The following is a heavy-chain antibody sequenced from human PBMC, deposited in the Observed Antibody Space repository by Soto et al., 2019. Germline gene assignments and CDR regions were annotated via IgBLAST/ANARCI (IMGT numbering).Heavy chain of an antibody. CDR3: ARDMTGFWSGYPPPPYWYYGMDV. D-gene: IGHD3-3*01. CDR1: GYTFTGYY. J-gene: IGHJ6*02. Sequence: ASVKVSCKASGYTFTGYYMHWVRQAPGQGLEWMGWINPNSGGTNYAQKFQGRVTMTRDTSISTAYMELSRPRSDDTAVYYCARDMTGFWSGYPPPPYWYYGMDVWGQGTTVTVSS. V-gene: IGHV1-2*02. CDR2: INPNSGGT.